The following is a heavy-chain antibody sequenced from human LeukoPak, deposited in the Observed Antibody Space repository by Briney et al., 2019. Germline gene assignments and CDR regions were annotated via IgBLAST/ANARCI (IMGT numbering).Heavy chain of an antibody. CDR1: GFTFDDYG. V-gene: IGHV3-21*01. CDR3: ARNYVTFGTGSDY. J-gene: IGHJ4*02. Sequence: PGGSLRLSCAASGFTFDDYGMSWVRQVPGKGLEWVSSISSSSSYIYYADSVKGRFTISRDNAKNSLYLQMNSLRAEDTAVYYCARNYVTFGTGSDYWGQGTLVTVSS. CDR2: ISSSSSYI. D-gene: IGHD3/OR15-3a*01.